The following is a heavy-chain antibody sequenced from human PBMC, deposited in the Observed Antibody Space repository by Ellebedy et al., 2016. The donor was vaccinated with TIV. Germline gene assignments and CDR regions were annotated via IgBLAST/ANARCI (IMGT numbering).Heavy chain of an antibody. CDR3: ARQPPLNVMVRGVIYFDF. D-gene: IGHD3-10*01. J-gene: IGHJ4*02. CDR1: GGSISSSTYY. Sequence: SETLSLTCTVSGGSISSSTYYWGWVRQPPGKGLEWIGSFSYSGYTYYNPSLKSRVTVFGDTSKNQFSLKLSSVTAADTAVYYCARQPPLNVMVRGVIYFDFWGQGTLVTVSS. V-gene: IGHV4-39*01. CDR2: FSYSGYT.